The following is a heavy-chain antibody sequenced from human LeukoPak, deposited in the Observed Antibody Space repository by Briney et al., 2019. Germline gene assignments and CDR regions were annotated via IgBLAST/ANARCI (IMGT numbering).Heavy chain of an antibody. CDR2: ISSSSGYA. CDR1: GFTFSVHY. D-gene: IGHD5-12*01. V-gene: IGHV3-11*05. CDR3: ARDQSIYGYEIFDY. Sequence: PGGSLRLSCAASGFTFSVHYMAWIRQAPGKGLEWVSFISSSSGYANYADSVKGRFTISRDNAKNSLYLQMNSLRAEDTAVYYCARDQSIYGYEIFDYWGQGILVTVSS. J-gene: IGHJ4*02.